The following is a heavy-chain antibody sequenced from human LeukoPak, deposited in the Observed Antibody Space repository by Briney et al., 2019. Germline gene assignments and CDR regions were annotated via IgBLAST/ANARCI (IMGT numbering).Heavy chain of an antibody. D-gene: IGHD3-9*01. Sequence: SLRLSCAASGFTFDDYAMHWVRQAPGKGLEWVSGISWNSGSIGYADSVKGRFTISRDNAKNSLYLQMNSQRAEDTALYYCAKANRGILTGENWFDPWGQGTLVTVSS. CDR1: GFTFDDYA. CDR2: ISWNSGSI. J-gene: IGHJ5*02. V-gene: IGHV3-9*01. CDR3: AKANRGILTGENWFDP.